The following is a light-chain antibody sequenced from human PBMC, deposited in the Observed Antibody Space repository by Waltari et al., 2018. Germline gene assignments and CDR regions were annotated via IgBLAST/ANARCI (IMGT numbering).Light chain of an antibody. CDR2: DVS. J-gene: IGLJ1*01. CDR3: CSYAGSYTFHV. V-gene: IGLV2-11*01. Sequence: QSALTQPRSVSGSPGQAVTISCTGTSSDVGGYNYVSGYQQHPGKAPKLMIYDVSKRPSGVPDRFSGSKSGNTASLTISGLQAEDEADYYCCSYAGSYTFHVFGTGTKVTVL. CDR1: SSDVGGYNY.